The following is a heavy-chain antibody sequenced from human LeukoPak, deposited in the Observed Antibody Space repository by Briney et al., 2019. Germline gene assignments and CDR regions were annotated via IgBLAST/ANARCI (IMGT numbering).Heavy chain of an antibody. D-gene: IGHD3-22*01. J-gene: IGHJ1*01. CDR1: GYIFSDYY. V-gene: IGHV1-2*02. CDR2: INPNGGGT. CDR3: ARAGSFYYGGIDDYYLDDFHH. Sequence: GASVKVSCKASGYIFSDYYIHWVRQAPGQGLEWMGWINPNGGGTHYAQQFLGRVTMTRDTSISTAYMELSRLRFDDTAVYYCARAGSFYYGGIDDYYLDDFHHWGQGTLVTVSS.